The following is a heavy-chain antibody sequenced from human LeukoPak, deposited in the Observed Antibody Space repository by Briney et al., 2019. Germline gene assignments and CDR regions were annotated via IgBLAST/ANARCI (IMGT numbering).Heavy chain of an antibody. D-gene: IGHD3-22*01. J-gene: IGHJ4*02. CDR2: IRQDGGKR. V-gene: IGHV3-7*01. CDR3: ARGLVHDTSGYYSDY. Sequence: GGSLRLSCAASGFTFSDYWMTWVRQAPGKGLEWVANIRQDGGKRSYGGSVMGRFAISRDNAENTLYLQLNSLRAEDTAVYYCARGLVHDTSGYYSDYWGQGTLVTVSS. CDR1: GFTFSDYW.